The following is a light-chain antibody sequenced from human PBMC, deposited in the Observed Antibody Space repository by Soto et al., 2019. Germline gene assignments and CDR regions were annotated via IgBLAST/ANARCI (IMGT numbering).Light chain of an antibody. CDR1: SSDVGGYNY. V-gene: IGLV2-8*01. CDR3: SSYAASDSFVV. CDR2: EVY. J-gene: IGLJ2*01. Sequence: QSALTQPPSASGSPGQSVTISCTGTSSDVGGYNYVSWYQHHPDKDPKLIIYEVYKRPSGVPDRFSGSKSGNTASLTVSGLQAEDEAEYYCSSYAASDSFVVFGGGTKLTVL.